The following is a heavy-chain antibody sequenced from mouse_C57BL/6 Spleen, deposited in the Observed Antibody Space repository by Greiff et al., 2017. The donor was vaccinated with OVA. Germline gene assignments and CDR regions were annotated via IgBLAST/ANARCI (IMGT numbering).Heavy chain of an antibody. V-gene: IGHV2-2*01. CDR2: IWSGGST. J-gene: IGHJ3*01. CDR3: AREDDYDGFAY. D-gene: IGHD2-4*01. Sequence: QVQLQQSGPGLVQPSQSLSITCTVSGFSLTSYGVHWVRQSPGKGLEWLGVIWSGGSTDYNAAFISRLSISKDNSKSQVFFKMNSLQADDTAIYYCAREDDYDGFAYWGQGTLVTVSA. CDR1: GFSLTSYG.